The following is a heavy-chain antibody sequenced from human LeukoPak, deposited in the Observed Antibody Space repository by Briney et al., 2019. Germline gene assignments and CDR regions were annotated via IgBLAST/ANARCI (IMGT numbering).Heavy chain of an antibody. J-gene: IGHJ6*02. CDR2: IYYSGST. V-gene: IGHV4-39*01. CDR3: AGIAAARPYYYYGMDV. Sequence: SETLSLTCTVSGGSISSSSYYWGWIRQPPGKGLEWIGSIYYSGSTYYNPSLKSRVTISVDTSKNQFSLKLSSVTAADTAVYYCAGIAAARPYYYYGMDVWGQGTTVTVSS. CDR1: GGSISSSSYY. D-gene: IGHD6-13*01.